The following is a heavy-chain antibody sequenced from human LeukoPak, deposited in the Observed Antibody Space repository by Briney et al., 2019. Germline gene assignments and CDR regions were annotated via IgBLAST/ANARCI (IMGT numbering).Heavy chain of an antibody. V-gene: IGHV3-23*01. D-gene: IGHD3-10*01. J-gene: IGHJ4*02. CDR1: GFTFSSYA. CDR3: ARDGITMRILEY. CDR2: ISGSGGST. Sequence: PGGPLRLSCAAPGFTFSSYAMSWVRQAPGKGLEWVSAISGSGGSTYYADSVKGRFTISRDNAKNSLYLQMDSLRAEDTAVYYCARDGITMRILEYWGQGTLVTVSS.